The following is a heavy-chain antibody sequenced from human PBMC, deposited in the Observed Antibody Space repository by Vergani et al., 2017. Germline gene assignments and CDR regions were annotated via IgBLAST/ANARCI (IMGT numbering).Heavy chain of an antibody. CDR1: GDSISSGNN. D-gene: IGHD3-10*01. J-gene: IGHJ4*02. CDR3: ARSRIYYGAGSPDY. V-gene: IGHV4-61*01. CDR2: VSFRGDT. Sequence: QVNLQESGPGLVKPSETLSLTCAVSGDSISSGNNWGWIRQPPGKGLEWMGYVSFRGDTLYDPSVKGRMTISLNTSSNQFSLYLTSVTAADTAVYYCARSRIYYGAGSPDYWGRGTLVTVSS.